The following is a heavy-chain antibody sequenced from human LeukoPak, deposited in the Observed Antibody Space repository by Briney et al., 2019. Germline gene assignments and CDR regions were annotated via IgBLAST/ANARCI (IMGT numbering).Heavy chain of an antibody. CDR2: IGAYNGNT. D-gene: IGHD6-13*01. J-gene: IGHJ4*02. CDR3: ATDIAAAGPNAFDY. V-gene: IGHV1-18*01. CDR1: GYTFTSYG. Sequence: ASVKVSCKASGYTFTSYGISWVRQAPGQGLEWMGWIGAYNGNTNYAQKLQGRVTMTTDTSTSTAYMELRSLRSDDTAVYYCATDIAAAGPNAFDYWGQGTLVTVSS.